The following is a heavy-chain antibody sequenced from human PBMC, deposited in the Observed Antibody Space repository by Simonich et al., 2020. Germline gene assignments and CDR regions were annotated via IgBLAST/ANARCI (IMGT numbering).Heavy chain of an antibody. CDR1: GYTLTGYY. Sequence: QVQLVQSGAEVKKPGASVKVSCKASGYTLTGYYMHWVRQAPGQGLEGMGWINPKSGGTNYAQKFQGRVTMTRDTSISTAYMELSRLRSDDTAVYYCARGRLTGDKGAFDIWGQGTMVTVSS. V-gene: IGHV1-2*02. D-gene: IGHD7-27*01. CDR3: ARGRLTGDKGAFDI. CDR2: INPKSGGT. J-gene: IGHJ3*02.